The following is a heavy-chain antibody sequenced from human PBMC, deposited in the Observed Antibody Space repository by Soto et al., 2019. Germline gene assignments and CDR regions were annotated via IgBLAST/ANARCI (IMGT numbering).Heavy chain of an antibody. J-gene: IGHJ3*02. CDR3: ASVSIVVVIDNAFDI. V-gene: IGHV3-49*03. D-gene: IGHD3-22*01. CDR2: IRIRASGGAA. CDR1: GFTFADYA. Sequence: PGGSLRLSCATSGFTFADYALNWIRQAPGRGLEWVGFIRIRASGGAAEYAASVKGRFTISRDDSKNTLYLQMNSLRAEDTAVYYCASVSIVVVIDNAFDIWGQGTMVTV.